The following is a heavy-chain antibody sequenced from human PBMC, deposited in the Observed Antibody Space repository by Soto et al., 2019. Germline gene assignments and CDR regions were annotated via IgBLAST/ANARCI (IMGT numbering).Heavy chain of an antibody. CDR3: VRVAYGDLGG. CDR1: GFTFSSYW. D-gene: IGHD4-17*01. J-gene: IGHJ4*02. V-gene: IGHV3-74*01. Sequence: EVQLVESGGGLVQPGGSLRLSCAASGFTFSSYWMHWVRQAPGKGLVRVSRIKSDGSDTSYADSVKGRFTISRDNAKNTLYLQMSSLRAEDTAVYYCVRVAYGDLGGWGQGTLVTVSS. CDR2: IKSDGSDT.